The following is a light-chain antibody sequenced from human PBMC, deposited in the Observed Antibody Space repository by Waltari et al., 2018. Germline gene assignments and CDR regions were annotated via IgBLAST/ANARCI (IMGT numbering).Light chain of an antibody. V-gene: IGKV1-5*03. CDR2: KAS. CDR1: QSINSW. J-gene: IGKJ2*01. CDR3: QQYNTYSFT. Sequence: DIQMTQSPSTLSTSVGDRVTITCWASQSINSWLAWSQQKPGKAPNLLIYKASSLESGVPSRFGGSGSGTEFTLSISSLQPDDFATYYCQQYNTYSFTFGQGTKLEIK.